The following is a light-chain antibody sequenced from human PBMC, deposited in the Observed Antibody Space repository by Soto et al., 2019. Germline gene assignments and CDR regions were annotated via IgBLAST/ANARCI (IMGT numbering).Light chain of an antibody. CDR1: NSNIGSTF. J-gene: IGLJ3*02. CDR2: SYN. Sequence: QSVLTQPPSASGTPGQRVTIPCSGTNSNIGSTFVYWYQHLPGTTPKLLVFSYNQRPSGVPDRLSGSKSGSSASLAISGLRSEDESDYYCATWDDSLSGWVFGGGTKLTVL. CDR3: ATWDDSLSGWV. V-gene: IGLV1-47*02.